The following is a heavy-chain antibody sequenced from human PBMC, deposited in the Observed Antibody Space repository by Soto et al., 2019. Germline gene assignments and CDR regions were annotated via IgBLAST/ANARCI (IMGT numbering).Heavy chain of an antibody. J-gene: IGHJ4*02. CDR2: IDSGGRT. V-gene: IGHV3-66*01. CDR1: GLTVTSNS. Sequence: GSLRLSCLVSGLTVTSNSMNWVRQAPGKGLEWVSIIDSGGRTNYADSVKGRFAISRDTSRNTLYLQMSILRVEDTAVYYCARDNPLFSFGYQRGSYFDYWGQGALVTVSS. CDR3: ARDNPLFSFGYQRGSYFDY. D-gene: IGHD3-22*01.